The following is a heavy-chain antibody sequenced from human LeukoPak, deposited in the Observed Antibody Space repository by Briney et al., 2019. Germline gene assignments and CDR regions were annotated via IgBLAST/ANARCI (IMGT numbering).Heavy chain of an antibody. Sequence: KPSETLSLTCAVSGYSISSGYFWGWIRQPPGKGLEWIGSIYQSGRTYYNPSLKSRVTMSVDTAKNQFSLKLSPVTAADTAVYYCARHVSYDSVDSHWGGFDPWGQGTLVTVSS. D-gene: IGHD7-27*01. V-gene: IGHV4-38-2*01. J-gene: IGHJ5*02. CDR1: GYSISSGYF. CDR2: IYQSGRT. CDR3: ARHVSYDSVDSHWGGFDP.